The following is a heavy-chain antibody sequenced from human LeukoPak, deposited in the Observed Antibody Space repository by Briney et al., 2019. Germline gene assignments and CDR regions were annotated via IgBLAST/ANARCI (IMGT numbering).Heavy chain of an antibody. CDR1: GYPFTTYY. V-gene: IGHV1-2*02. J-gene: IGHJ3*02. D-gene: IGHD6-13*01. Sequence: GASVKVSCKASGYPFTTYYMHWVRQAPGQGLEWMGWMHPASGATYYAKKFRGGVTMTRDTSISTAYMELNRLTSDDTAVYYCTTSTGYRTSWSAFDIWGQGTMVSVTS. CDR3: TTSTGYRTSWSAFDI. CDR2: MHPASGAT.